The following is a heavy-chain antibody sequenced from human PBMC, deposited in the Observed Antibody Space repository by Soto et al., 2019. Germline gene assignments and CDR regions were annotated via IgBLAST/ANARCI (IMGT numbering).Heavy chain of an antibody. CDR1: GFSCSTYA. CDR3: AKHSEYQLLSWFDP. CDR2: ISAGGGNT. V-gene: IGHV3-23*01. Sequence: EVQLLESGGGLVQPGGSLRLSCAASGFSCSTYAMSWVRQAPGKGLEWVSGISAGGGNTYYADSVRGRFTISRDNSKNPLDLQMSSLRAEDTALYYCAKHSEYQLLSWFDPWGQGTLVTVSS. J-gene: IGHJ5*02. D-gene: IGHD2-2*01.